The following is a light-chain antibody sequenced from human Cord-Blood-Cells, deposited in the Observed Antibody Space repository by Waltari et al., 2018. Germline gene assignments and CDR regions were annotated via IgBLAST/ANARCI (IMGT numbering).Light chain of an antibody. CDR3: SSYTSSSTWV. Sequence: QSALTQPASVSGSPGQSITIPCTGTSSDVGGYNYVSWYQQHPGKAPKLMIYDVSKRPTGVSNRFSGSKSGNTASRTISGLQAEDEADYYCSSYTSSSTWVFGGGTKLTVL. V-gene: IGLV2-14*01. J-gene: IGLJ3*02. CDR1: SSDVGGYNY. CDR2: DVS.